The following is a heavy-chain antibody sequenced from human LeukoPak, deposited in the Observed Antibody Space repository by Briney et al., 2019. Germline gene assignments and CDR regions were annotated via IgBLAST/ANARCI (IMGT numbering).Heavy chain of an antibody. Sequence: SWVRQAPGKGLEWVGRIKSKTDGGTTDYAAPVKGRFTISRDDSKNTLYLQMNSLKTEDTAVYYCTTDLAVACMDYFDYWGQGTLVTVSS. V-gene: IGHV3-15*01. D-gene: IGHD6-19*01. CDR2: IKSKTDGGTT. J-gene: IGHJ4*02. CDR3: TTDLAVACMDYFDY.